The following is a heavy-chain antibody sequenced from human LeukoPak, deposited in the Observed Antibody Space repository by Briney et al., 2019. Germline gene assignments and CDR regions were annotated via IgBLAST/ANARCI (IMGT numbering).Heavy chain of an antibody. Sequence: GESLKISCKGSGYSFTSYWINWVRQMPGKGLEWMGRIDPSDSYTNYSPSFQGHVTISADKSISTAYLQWSSLKASDTAMYYCARHYGSSPPYYFDYWGQGTLVTVSS. CDR1: GYSFTSYW. CDR3: ARHYGSSPPYYFDY. D-gene: IGHD3-10*01. V-gene: IGHV5-10-1*01. J-gene: IGHJ4*02. CDR2: IDPSDSYT.